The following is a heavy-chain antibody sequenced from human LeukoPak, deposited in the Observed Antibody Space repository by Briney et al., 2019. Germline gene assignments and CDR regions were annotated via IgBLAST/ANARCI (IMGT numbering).Heavy chain of an antibody. CDR1: GYTFTSYD. CDR2: MNPNSGNT. J-gene: IGHJ4*02. D-gene: IGHD3-10*01. V-gene: IGHV1-8*01. CDR3: ARGPPGGWFGELSYDY. Sequence: ASVKVSCKASGYTFTSYDINWVRQATGQGLEWMGWMNPNSGNTGYAQKFQGRVTMTRNTSISTAYMELSGLRSEDTAVYYCARGPPGGWFGELSYDYWGQGTLVTVSS.